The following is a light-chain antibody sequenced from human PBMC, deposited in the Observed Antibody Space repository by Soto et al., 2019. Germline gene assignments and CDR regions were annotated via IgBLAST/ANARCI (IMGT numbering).Light chain of an antibody. V-gene: IGKV3-11*01. Sequence: EIVLTQSPSTLSLSTGESATLSCRASQSVSSYLAWYQQKPGQAPRLLIYDASNRATGIPARFSGSGSGTDFTLTISSLEPEDFAVYYCQQYNKWPPITFGQGTRLEIK. CDR3: QQYNKWPPIT. CDR2: DAS. CDR1: QSVSSY. J-gene: IGKJ5*01.